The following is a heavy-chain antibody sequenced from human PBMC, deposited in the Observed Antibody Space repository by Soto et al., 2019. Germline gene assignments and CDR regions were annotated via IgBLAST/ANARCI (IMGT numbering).Heavy chain of an antibody. D-gene: IGHD2-2*01. CDR3: ARGYHYNWFDP. J-gene: IGHJ5*02. CDR1: GGSFSGYY. Sequence: SETLSLTCAVYGGSFSGYYWSWIRQPPGKGLEWIGEINHSGSTNYNPSLKSRVTISVDTSKNQFSLKLSSVTAADTAVYYCARGYHYNWFDPWGQGTLVTVSS. CDR2: INHSGST. V-gene: IGHV4-34*01.